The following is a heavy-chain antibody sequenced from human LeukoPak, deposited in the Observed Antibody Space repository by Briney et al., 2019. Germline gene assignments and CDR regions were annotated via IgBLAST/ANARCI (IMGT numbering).Heavy chain of an antibody. D-gene: IGHD6-6*01. Sequence: ASVKVSCKASGYTFTSYHIHWVRQAPGQGLEWMGKINPSDGSTNFAQKFQDRVTMTRDMSTGTVYVDLSSLRSEDTALYYCAREGGQLAPFDHWGQGTLVTVSS. CDR3: AREGGQLAPFDH. V-gene: IGHV1-46*01. CDR1: GYTFTSYH. J-gene: IGHJ4*02. CDR2: INPSDGST.